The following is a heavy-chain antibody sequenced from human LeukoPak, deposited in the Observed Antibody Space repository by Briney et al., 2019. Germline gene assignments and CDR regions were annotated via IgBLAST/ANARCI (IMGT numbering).Heavy chain of an antibody. CDR1: GGSISSGDYY. CDR3: ARHEYTSSFWFDP. Sequence: SETLSLTCTVSGGSISSGDYYWSWIRQPPGKGLEWIGYIYYSGSTYYNPSLKSRVTISVDTSKNQFSLKVSSVTAADTAVYYCARHEYTSSFWFDPWGQGTLVTVSS. J-gene: IGHJ5*02. CDR2: IYYSGST. D-gene: IGHD6-6*01. V-gene: IGHV4-30-4*01.